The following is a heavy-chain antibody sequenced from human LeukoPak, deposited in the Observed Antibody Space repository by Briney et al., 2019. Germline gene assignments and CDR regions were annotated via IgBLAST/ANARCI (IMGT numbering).Heavy chain of an antibody. D-gene: IGHD5-12*01. CDR1: AFIFSSYS. CDR2: IISSRSTI. CDR3: ARADRGGGYSHFDY. J-gene: IGHJ4*02. V-gene: IGHV3-48*01. Sequence: GGSLRLSCAASAFIFSSYSMNWVRQAPGKGLEWVSYIISSRSTIYYADAVKGRFTISRYKAKNSVYLQMNSLRVEDTAVYYCARADRGGGYSHFDYWGQGTLVTVSS.